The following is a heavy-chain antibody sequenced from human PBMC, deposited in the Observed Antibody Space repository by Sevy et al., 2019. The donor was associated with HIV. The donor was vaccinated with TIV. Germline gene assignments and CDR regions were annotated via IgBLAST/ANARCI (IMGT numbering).Heavy chain of an antibody. J-gene: IGHJ6*02. CDR1: GYTLASSG. Sequence: ASVKVSCKASGYTLASSGTCWVRQAPGQGLEWVGWISAHNDYTHKAEKFQGRVTMTTDTSTSTVFMELRSLTSDDTAVYFCAKPLEGVDNFYGMDVWGQGTTVTVSS. D-gene: IGHD5-12*01. CDR3: AKPLEGVDNFYGMDV. V-gene: IGHV1-18*01. CDR2: ISAHNDYT.